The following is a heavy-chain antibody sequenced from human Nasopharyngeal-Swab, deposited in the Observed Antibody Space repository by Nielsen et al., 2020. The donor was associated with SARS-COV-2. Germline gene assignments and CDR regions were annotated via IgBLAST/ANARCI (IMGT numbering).Heavy chain of an antibody. Sequence: SETLSLTCTVSGGPISGYYWSWIRQPPGKGLECIGYIYYSGSTNYNPSLKSRVTISLDTSKNQFSLKLSSVTAADTAVYYCAKVKNVLPEPSFDSWGQGTLVTVSS. V-gene: IGHV4-59*13. D-gene: IGHD1-14*01. CDR3: AKVKNVLPEPSFDS. J-gene: IGHJ4*01. CDR2: IYYSGST. CDR1: GGPISGYY.